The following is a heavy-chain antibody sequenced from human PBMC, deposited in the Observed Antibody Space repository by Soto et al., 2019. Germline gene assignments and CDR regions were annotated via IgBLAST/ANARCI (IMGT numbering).Heavy chain of an antibody. J-gene: IGHJ5*02. CDR2: IYGGGET. CDR3: ARQRCSGGCCYFPA. V-gene: IGHV3-53*01. Sequence: EVQMVESGGGLIQPGGSLRLSCAASGFTVSSSYMNWVRQAPGQGLEWVSGIYGGGETYYADSVKGRFSISRDNSKNTLYLQMNSLSGEDTAVYFCARQRCSGGCCYFPAWGQGTLVTVSS. CDR1: GFTVSSSY. D-gene: IGHD2-15*01.